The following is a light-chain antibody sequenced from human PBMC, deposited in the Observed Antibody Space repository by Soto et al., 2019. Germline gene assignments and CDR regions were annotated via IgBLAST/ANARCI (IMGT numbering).Light chain of an antibody. Sequence: DIQMTQSPSTLSASVGDRVTITCRASQSISSWLARYQQKPGKPPQLLIYKASSLESGVPSRFSGSGSGTEFTLTISSLQPDDVAVYYCQQYNSYSGFTFGPGTKVDIK. V-gene: IGKV1-5*03. CDR3: QQYNSYSGFT. CDR2: KAS. CDR1: QSISSW. J-gene: IGKJ3*01.